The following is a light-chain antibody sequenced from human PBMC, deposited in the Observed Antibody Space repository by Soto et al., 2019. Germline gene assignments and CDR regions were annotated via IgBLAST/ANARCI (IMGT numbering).Light chain of an antibody. CDR1: QTISNW. CDR3: QHYNSYSEA. V-gene: IGKV1-5*03. J-gene: IGKJ1*01. Sequence: IQMTQSPSTLSASVGDRVTITCQASQTISNWLAWYQQKPGKAPKLLIYKASTLESGVRSRFSGSGSGTEFTLTISSLQPDDFATYYCQHYNSYSEAFGQGTKVDI. CDR2: KAS.